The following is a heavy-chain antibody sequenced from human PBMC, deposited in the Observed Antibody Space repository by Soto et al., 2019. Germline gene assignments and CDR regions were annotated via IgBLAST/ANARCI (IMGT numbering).Heavy chain of an antibody. CDR3: AKGTQTYYYDSSGYTQRNYYYYGMDV. Sequence: GGSLRLSCAASGFTFSSYAMSWVRQAPGKGLEWVSAISGSGGSTYYADSVKGRFTISRDNSKNTLYLQMNSLRAEDTAVYYCAKGTQTYYYDSSGYTQRNYYYYGMDVWGQGTTVTVSS. CDR2: ISGSGGST. J-gene: IGHJ6*02. CDR1: GFTFSSYA. D-gene: IGHD3-22*01. V-gene: IGHV3-23*01.